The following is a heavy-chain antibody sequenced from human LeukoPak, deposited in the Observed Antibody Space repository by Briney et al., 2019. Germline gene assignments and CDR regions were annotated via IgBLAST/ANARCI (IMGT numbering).Heavy chain of an antibody. Sequence: SETLSLTCTVSGGSISSSSYYWGWIRQPPGKGLEWIGSIYYSGSTYYNPSLKSRVTISVDTSKNQLSLKLSSVTAADTAVYYCARLGYCSGGSCYHRDDYWGQGTLVTVSS. V-gene: IGHV4-39*07. CDR2: IYYSGST. D-gene: IGHD2-15*01. J-gene: IGHJ4*02. CDR1: GGSISSSSYY. CDR3: ARLGYCSGGSCYHRDDY.